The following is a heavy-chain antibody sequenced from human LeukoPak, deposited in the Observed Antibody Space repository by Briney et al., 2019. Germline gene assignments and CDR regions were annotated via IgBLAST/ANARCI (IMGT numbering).Heavy chain of an antibody. CDR2: ISSSSSYI. D-gene: IGHD3-22*01. CDR3: ARDFKTMIVPEYYFDY. V-gene: IGHV3-21*01. J-gene: IGHJ4*02. Sequence: GGSLRLSCAASGFTFSSYSMTWVRQAPGKGLEWVSSISSSSSYIYYADSVKGRFTISRDNAKNSLYLQMNSLRAEGTAVYYCARDFKTMIVPEYYFDYWGQGTLVTVSS. CDR1: GFTFSSYS.